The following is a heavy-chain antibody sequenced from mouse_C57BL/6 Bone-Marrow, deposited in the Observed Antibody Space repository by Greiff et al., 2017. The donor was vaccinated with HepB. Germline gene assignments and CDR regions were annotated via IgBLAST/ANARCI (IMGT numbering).Heavy chain of an antibody. J-gene: IGHJ1*03. CDR1: GFTFSDYY. Sequence: EVMLVESEGGLVQPGSSMKLSCTASGFTFSDYYMAWVRQVPEKGLEWVANITYDGSSTYYLDSLKSRFIISRDNAKNILYLQMSSLKSEDTATYYCARDAPYWYFDVWGTGTTVTVSS. V-gene: IGHV5-16*01. CDR2: ITYDGSST. CDR3: ARDAPYWYFDV.